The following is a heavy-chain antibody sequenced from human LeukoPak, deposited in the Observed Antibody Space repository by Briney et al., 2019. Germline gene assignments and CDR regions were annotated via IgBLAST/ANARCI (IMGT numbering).Heavy chain of an antibody. CDR3: ARDPPPARYCSGGSCYSGYFDY. V-gene: IGHV3-30-3*01. J-gene: IGHJ4*02. CDR1: GFTFSSYA. Sequence: QTGGSLRLSCAASGFTFSSYAMHWVRQAPGKGLEWVAVISYDGSNKYYADSVKGRFTISRDNSENTLYLQMNSLRAEDTAVYYCARDPPPARYCSGGSCYSGYFDYWGQGTLVTVSS. CDR2: ISYDGSNK. D-gene: IGHD2-15*01.